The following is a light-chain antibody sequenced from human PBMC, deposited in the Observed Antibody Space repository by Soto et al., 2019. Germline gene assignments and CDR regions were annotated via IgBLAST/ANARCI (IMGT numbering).Light chain of an antibody. Sequence: QSALTQPASVSGSPGQSITISCTGTSSDVGLYNYVSWYQQHPGKAPKVMISEVSKRPSGVPDRFSGSKSGNTASLTISGLQAADEADYYCSLYTSENAYVFGTGTKVTVL. V-gene: IGLV2-14*01. J-gene: IGLJ1*01. CDR1: SSDVGLYNY. CDR3: SLYTSENAYV. CDR2: EVS.